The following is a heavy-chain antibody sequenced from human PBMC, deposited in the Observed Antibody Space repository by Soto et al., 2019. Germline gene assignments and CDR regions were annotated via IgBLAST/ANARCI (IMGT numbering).Heavy chain of an antibody. CDR3: VRGVLS. V-gene: IGHV4-34*01. CDR2: INRSGST. CDR1: GGSFSGYY. J-gene: IGHJ1*01. D-gene: IGHD3-10*01. Sequence: SETLSLTCAVSGGSFSGYYWSWIRQPPEKGLEWIGEINRSGSTNYNPSLKSRVTISVDTSKNQFFLKLSSVTAADTAVYFCVRGVLSWGQGTLVTVSS.